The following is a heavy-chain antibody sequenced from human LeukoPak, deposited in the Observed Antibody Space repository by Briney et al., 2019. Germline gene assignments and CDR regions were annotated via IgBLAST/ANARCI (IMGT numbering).Heavy chain of an antibody. CDR1: GFTFSSYA. V-gene: IGHV3-23*01. J-gene: IGHJ6*02. CDR2: ISGSGGST. Sequence: PGGSLRLSCAASGFTFSSYAMSWVRQAPGKGLEWVSAISGSGGSTYYADSVKGRFTISRDNAKNSLYLQMNSLRAEDTALYYCARVPASYYYGMDVWGQGTTVTVSS. CDR3: ARVPASYYYGMDV. D-gene: IGHD2-2*01.